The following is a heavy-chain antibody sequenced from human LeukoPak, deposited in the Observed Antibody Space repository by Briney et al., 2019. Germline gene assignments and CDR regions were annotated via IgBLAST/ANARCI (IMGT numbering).Heavy chain of an antibody. CDR3: ARKGYDLYYYYMDV. CDR2: FDPEDGET. J-gene: IGHJ6*03. Sequence: VASVKVSCKVSGYTLTELSMHWVRQAPGKGLEWMGSFDPEDGETIYAQKFQGRVTMTEDTSTDTAYMELSSLRSEDTAVYYCARKGYDLYYYYMDVWGKGTTVTISS. V-gene: IGHV1-24*01. D-gene: IGHD5-12*01. CDR1: GYTLTELS.